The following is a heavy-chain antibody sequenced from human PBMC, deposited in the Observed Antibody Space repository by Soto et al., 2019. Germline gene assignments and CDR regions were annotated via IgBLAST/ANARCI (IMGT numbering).Heavy chain of an antibody. CDR3: ARAECISTSCYADSGFDY. V-gene: IGHV1-69*13. Sequence: SVKVSCKASGGTFSSYAISWVRQAPGQGLEWMGGIIPIFGTANYAQKFQGRVTITADESTSTAYMELSSLRSEDTAVYYCARAECISTSCYADSGFDYWGQGTLVTVSS. CDR1: GGTFSSYA. CDR2: IIPIFGTA. D-gene: IGHD2-2*01. J-gene: IGHJ4*02.